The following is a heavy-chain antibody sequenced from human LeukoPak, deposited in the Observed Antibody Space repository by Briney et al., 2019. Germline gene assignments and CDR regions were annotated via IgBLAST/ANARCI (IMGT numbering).Heavy chain of an antibody. Sequence: PGGSLRLSCTASGLTFGDYAMSWVRQAPGKGLEWVGLIRPKAYGGTTEYVASVKGRFTISRDDDKTIAYLQMNSLKTEDTAVYYCSSAYSGYDWGDYWGQGTLVTVSS. CDR3: SSAYSGYDWGDY. V-gene: IGHV3-49*04. CDR2: IRPKAYGGTT. CDR1: GLTFGDYA. J-gene: IGHJ4*02. D-gene: IGHD5-12*01.